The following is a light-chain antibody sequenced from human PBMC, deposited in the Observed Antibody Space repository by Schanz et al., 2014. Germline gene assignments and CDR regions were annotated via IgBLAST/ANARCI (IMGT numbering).Light chain of an antibody. J-gene: IGLJ1*01. CDR3: CSYAGSPYV. V-gene: IGLV2-8*01. CDR2: DVS. Sequence: QSVLTQPPSASGAPGQSVTISCTGTSSDVGGHDYVSWYQHHPGKAPRLMIFDVSKRPSGVPDRFSGSKSGNTASLTVSGLQAEDEADYYCCSYAGSPYVFGTGTKVTVL. CDR1: SSDVGGHDY.